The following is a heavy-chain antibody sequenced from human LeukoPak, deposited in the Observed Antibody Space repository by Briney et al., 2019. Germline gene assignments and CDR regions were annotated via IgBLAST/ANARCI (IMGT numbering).Heavy chain of an antibody. J-gene: IGHJ4*02. D-gene: IGHD6-19*01. V-gene: IGHV4-34*01. CDR2: INHSGST. Sequence: SETLSLTCAVYGGSFSGYYWSWIRQPPGKGLEWIGEINHSGSTNYNPSLKSRVTISVDTSKNQFSLKLSSVPAVATGVYYSARAQNFITGYSSGPDYFDYWGQGTLVTVSS. CDR1: GGSFSGYY. CDR3: ARAQNFITGYSSGPDYFDY.